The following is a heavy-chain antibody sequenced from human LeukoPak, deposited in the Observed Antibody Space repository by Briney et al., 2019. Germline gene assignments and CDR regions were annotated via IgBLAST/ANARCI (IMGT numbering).Heavy chain of an antibody. Sequence: GGSLRLSCAASGFTVSDNYMSWVRKAPGKGLEWVSLINSGGSTYYADSVKGRFTISRDNAKNSLYLQMNSLRAEDTAVYYCASAPGYRVAPAYWGQGSLVTVSS. D-gene: IGHD5-12*01. V-gene: IGHV3-53*01. J-gene: IGHJ4*02. CDR1: GFTVSDNY. CDR2: INSGGST. CDR3: ASAPGYRVAPAY.